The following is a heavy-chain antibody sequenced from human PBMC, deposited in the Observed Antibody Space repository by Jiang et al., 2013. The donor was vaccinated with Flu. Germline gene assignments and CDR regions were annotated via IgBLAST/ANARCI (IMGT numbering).Heavy chain of an antibody. CDR1: SSYY. CDR3: ARLDYWYFDL. CDR2: IYYSGST. J-gene: IGHJ2*01. Sequence: SSYYWSWIRQPPGKGLEWIGYIYYSGSTNYNPSLKSRVTISVDTSKNQFSLKLSSVTAADTAVYYCARLDYWYFDLWGRGTLVTVSS. V-gene: IGHV4-59*01.